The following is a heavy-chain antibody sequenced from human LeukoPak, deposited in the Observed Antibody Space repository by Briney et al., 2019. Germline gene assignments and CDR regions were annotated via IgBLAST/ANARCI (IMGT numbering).Heavy chain of an antibody. Sequence: PGGSLRLSCAASGFTFSSYGMHWVRQAPGKGLEWVAFIRYDGSNKYYADSVKGRFTISRDNSKNTLYLQMNSLRAEDTAVYYCARVGLYSSLSRRYYFDYWGQGTLVTVSS. CDR1: GFTFSSYG. CDR2: IRYDGSNK. CDR3: ARVGLYSSLSRRYYFDY. V-gene: IGHV3-30*02. J-gene: IGHJ4*02. D-gene: IGHD6-6*01.